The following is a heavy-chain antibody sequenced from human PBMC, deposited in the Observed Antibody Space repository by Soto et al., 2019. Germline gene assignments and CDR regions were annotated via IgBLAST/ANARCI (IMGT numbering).Heavy chain of an antibody. CDR3: ARGSYRVVVPAAQRYGMDV. CDR1: GGSFSGYY. Sequence: SETLSLTCAVYGGSFSGYYWSWIRQPPGKGLEWIGEINHSGSTNYNPSLKSRVTISVDTYKNQFSLKLSSVTAADRAVYYCARGSYRVVVPAAQRYGMDVWGQGTTVTVSS. V-gene: IGHV4-34*01. CDR2: INHSGST. D-gene: IGHD2-2*01. J-gene: IGHJ6*02.